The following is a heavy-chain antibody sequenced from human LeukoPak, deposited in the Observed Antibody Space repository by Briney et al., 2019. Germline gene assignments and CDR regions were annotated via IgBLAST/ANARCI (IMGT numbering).Heavy chain of an antibody. D-gene: IGHD3-22*01. J-gene: IGHJ4*02. CDR2: ISGSGGST. Sequence: PGGSLRLSCAASGFTFSSYAMSWVHQAPGKGLEWVSAISGSGGSTYYADSVKGRFTISRDNSKNTLYLQMNSLRAEDTAVYYCAKDRERYYDSSGYYCDWGQGTLVTVSS. CDR3: AKDRERYYDSSGYYCD. V-gene: IGHV3-23*01. CDR1: GFTFSSYA.